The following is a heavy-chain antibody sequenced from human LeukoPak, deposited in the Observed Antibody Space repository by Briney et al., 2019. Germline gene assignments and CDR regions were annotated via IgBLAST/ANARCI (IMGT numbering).Heavy chain of an antibody. V-gene: IGHV4-34*01. CDR2: INHSGNT. J-gene: IGHJ6*03. CDR1: GGSFSGYY. D-gene: IGHD3-10*01. CDR3: ARFGFEYSLGSGNQSYYMDV. Sequence: SETLSLTCGVYGGSFSGYYWSWIRQSPGKGLEWIGEINHSGNTKSNPSLKNRLTMSVDTSKKHISLNLKSVTAADTAVYYCARFGFEYSLGSGNQSYYMDVWGTGTTVTVSS.